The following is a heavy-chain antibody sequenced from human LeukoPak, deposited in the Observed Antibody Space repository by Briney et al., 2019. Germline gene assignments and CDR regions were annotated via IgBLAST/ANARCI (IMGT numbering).Heavy chain of an antibody. V-gene: IGHV3-23*01. CDR2: ISGSGGST. J-gene: IGHJ6*04. CDR3: AELGITMIGGV. Sequence: GGSLRLSCAASGFTFSSYGMSWVRQAPGKGLEWVSAISGSGGSTYYADSVKGRFTISRDNAKNSLYLQMNSLRAGDTAVYYCAELGITMIGGVWGKGTTVTISS. CDR1: GFTFSSYG. D-gene: IGHD3-10*02.